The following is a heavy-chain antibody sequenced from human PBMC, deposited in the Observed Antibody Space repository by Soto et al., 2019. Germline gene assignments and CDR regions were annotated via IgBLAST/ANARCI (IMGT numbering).Heavy chain of an antibody. CDR3: AREPYAPPGGRPQDLTLFDY. CDR1: GGSISSYY. Sequence: SETLSLTCTVSGGSISSYYWSWIRQPPGKGLEWIGYIYYSGSTNYNPSLKSRVTISADKSISTAYLQWSSLKASDTAMYYCAREPYAPPGGRPQDLTLFDYWGQGTLVTVSS. V-gene: IGHV4-59*12. D-gene: IGHD2-15*01. CDR2: IYYSGST. J-gene: IGHJ4*02.